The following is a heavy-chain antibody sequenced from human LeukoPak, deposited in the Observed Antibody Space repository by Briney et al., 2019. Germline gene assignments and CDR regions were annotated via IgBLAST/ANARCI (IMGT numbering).Heavy chain of an antibody. CDR3: ARGSRRRYSSSWYSL. Sequence: GGSLRLSCAASGFSFSSYAMHWVRQAPRKGLEFVSAISSDGDRTYYANSVKGRYTISRDNSKNTLYLQMGSLRGEDLAVYYCARGSRRRYSSSWYSLWGQGTLVTVSS. J-gene: IGHJ4*02. V-gene: IGHV3-64*01. CDR1: GFSFSSYA. CDR2: ISSDGDRT. D-gene: IGHD6-13*01.